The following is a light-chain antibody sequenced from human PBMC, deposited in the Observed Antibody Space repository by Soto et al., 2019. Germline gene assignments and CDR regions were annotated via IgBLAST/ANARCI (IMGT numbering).Light chain of an antibody. Sequence: IVMTQSPATLSVSPGESATLSCRAGQHIFYNVAWYQHRPGQAPRLLIYRASTRAHGVPARFSGSGSGTEFTITISSLQPEDFAVYSCLQDHNLWAFGQGTKLEI. CDR1: QHIFYN. V-gene: IGKV3-15*01. CDR2: RAS. J-gene: IGKJ2*01. CDR3: LQDHNLWA.